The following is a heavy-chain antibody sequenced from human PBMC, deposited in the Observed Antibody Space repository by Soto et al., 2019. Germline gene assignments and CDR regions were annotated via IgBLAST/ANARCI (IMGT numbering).Heavy chain of an antibody. J-gene: IGHJ6*02. CDR3: AGGLGLGELWTTRLDYYYYGMDV. CDR2: INPNSGGT. CDR1: GYTFTGYY. V-gene: IGHV1-2*04. D-gene: IGHD3-16*01. Sequence: ASVQVSCKASGYTFTGYYLHWVRQDPGQGVEWMGWINPNSGGTNYEQKFQGWATMTRDTAISKAYMELSWLRSDDTAAYYCAGGLGLGELWTTRLDYYYYGMDVWGQGTTVTVSS.